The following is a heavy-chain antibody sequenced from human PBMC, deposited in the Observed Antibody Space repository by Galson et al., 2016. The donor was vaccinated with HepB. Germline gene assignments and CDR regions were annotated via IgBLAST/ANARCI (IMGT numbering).Heavy chain of an antibody. J-gene: IGHJ3*02. V-gene: IGHV3-30-3*01. CDR3: ARAAHSSGYCDVFDI. CDR1: GITLRNFI. CDR2: ISHDDISK. D-gene: IGHD3-22*01. Sequence: SLRLSCAASGITLRNFIIHWVRQPPGKGQEWVAAISHDDISKYYTDSVKGRFTISRDNSGNTVDLQMNSLRAEDTAVYYCARAAHSSGYCDVFDIWGQGTKVTVSS.